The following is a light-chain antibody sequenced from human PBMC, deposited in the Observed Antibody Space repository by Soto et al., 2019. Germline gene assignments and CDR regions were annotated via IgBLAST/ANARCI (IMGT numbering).Light chain of an antibody. CDR3: AAWDDSLSGHYV. CDR1: SSKIGSNY. V-gene: IGLV1-47*01. CDR2: RNN. Sequence: QSVLTQPPSASGTPGQRVTISCSGSSSKIGSNYVYWYQQLPGAAPKLLIYRNNHRPSGVPDRFSGSKSGTSASLAISGLRSEDEADYYCAAWDDSLSGHYVFGTGTKLTVL. J-gene: IGLJ1*01.